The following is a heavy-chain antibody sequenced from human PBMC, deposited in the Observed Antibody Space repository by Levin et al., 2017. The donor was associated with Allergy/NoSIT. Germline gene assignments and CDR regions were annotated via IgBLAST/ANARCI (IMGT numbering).Heavy chain of an antibody. CDR3: ARGPDEWLVLRYDY. Sequence: AASVKVSCKASGYTFTSYDINWVRQATGQGLEWMGWMNPNSGNTGYAQKFQGRVTMTRNTSISTAYMELSSLRSEDTAVYYCARGPDEWLVLRYDYWGQGTLVTVSS. V-gene: IGHV1-8*01. J-gene: IGHJ4*02. D-gene: IGHD6-19*01. CDR1: GYTFTSYD. CDR2: MNPNSGNT.